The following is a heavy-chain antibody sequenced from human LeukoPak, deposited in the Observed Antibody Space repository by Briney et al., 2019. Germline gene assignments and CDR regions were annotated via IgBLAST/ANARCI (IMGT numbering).Heavy chain of an antibody. V-gene: IGHV3-7*01. Sequence: PGESLRLSCAASGFTFSSYWLTWIRQAPGKGLEWVANIKQDGSEKYYVDSVKGRFTISRDNAKNSLYLQMNSLRAEDTAVYYCARDTGGGYSCYDCWGQGTLVTVPS. CDR3: ARDTGGGYSCYDC. D-gene: IGHD5-18*01. J-gene: IGHJ4*02. CDR1: GFTFSSYW. CDR2: IKQDGSEK.